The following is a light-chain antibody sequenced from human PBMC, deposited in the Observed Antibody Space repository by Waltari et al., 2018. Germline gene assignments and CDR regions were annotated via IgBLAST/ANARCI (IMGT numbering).Light chain of an antibody. J-gene: IGKJ2*01. CDR1: HTLNTW. Sequence: DIEMTQSPSFLSASVGDRVTITCRASHTLNTWLASYQQKPGKPPRVLIYKTSTLETGVPSRFSGSASGTEFTLTISSLQPDDSATYYCQQYNSYSTFGRGTKLEIK. CDR2: KTS. CDR3: QQYNSYST. V-gene: IGKV1-5*03.